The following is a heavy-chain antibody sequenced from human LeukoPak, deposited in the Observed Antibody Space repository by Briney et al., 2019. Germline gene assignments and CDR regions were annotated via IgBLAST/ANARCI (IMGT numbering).Heavy chain of an antibody. V-gene: IGHV4-4*07. CDR2: IYTSGST. CDR1: GGSISSYY. D-gene: IGHD3-22*01. CDR3: ARDGIVVGARWFSP. J-gene: IGHJ5*02. Sequence: PSETLSLTCTVSGGSISSYYWRWIRQPAGKGLEWIGRIYTSGSTNYNPSLKSRVTMSVDTSKNQFSLKLSSVTAADTAVYYCARDGIVVGARWFSPSGQGTLVTVSS.